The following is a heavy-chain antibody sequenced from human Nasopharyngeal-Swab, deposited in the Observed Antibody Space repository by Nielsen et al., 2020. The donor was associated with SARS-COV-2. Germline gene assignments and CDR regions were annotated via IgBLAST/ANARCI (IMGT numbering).Heavy chain of an antibody. CDR2: IFHSGTS. J-gene: IGHJ5*01. CDR1: GGSISNSGSY. Sequence: SETPSLTCSVSGGSISNSGSYWSWIRQDPGRDLEWIGYIFHSGTSYYNPSLQSRVTISVDTSKNQFSLKVNSVTAADTAVYYCARVSANSFDSWGQGTLVSVSS. CDR3: ARVSANSFDS. V-gene: IGHV4-31*03. D-gene: IGHD4/OR15-4a*01.